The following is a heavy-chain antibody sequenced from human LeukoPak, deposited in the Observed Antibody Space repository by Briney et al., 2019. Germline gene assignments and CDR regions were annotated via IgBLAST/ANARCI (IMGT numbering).Heavy chain of an antibody. D-gene: IGHD5-12*01. CDR2: ISPDGSST. CDR1: GFAFSSNW. Sequence: GGSLRPSCAASGFAFSSNWMHWVHQAPGKGLLWVSRISPDGSSTNYADSVKGRFTISRDNAKNTLYLQMNSLRAEDTAVYYCTRSVGGSGDYWGQGTPVTVSS. V-gene: IGHV3-74*01. CDR3: TRSVGGSGDY. J-gene: IGHJ4*02.